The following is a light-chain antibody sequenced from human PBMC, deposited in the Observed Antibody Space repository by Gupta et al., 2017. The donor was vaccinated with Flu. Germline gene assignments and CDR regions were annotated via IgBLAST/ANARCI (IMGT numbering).Light chain of an antibody. V-gene: IGKV3-20*01. J-gene: IGKJ1*01. CDR2: GAS. CDR3: QQYAGSPPWT. CDR1: QSVLSSF. Sequence: EIVLTQSPGTLSLSPGETAALSCRASQSVLSSFLAWYQVKPGLAPRLLIYGASSRATGVSDRFSGSGSLTDFTLTIARLEPEDSAVYYCQQYAGSPPWTFGQGTKVDIK.